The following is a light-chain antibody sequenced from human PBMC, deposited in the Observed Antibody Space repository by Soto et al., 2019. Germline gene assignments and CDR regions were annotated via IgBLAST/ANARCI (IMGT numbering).Light chain of an antibody. V-gene: IGLV2-8*01. CDR1: TGDVGRYNY. CDR3: SSYAGSNTWV. J-gene: IGLJ3*02. Sequence: QSALTQPLSASGSPGQSVTISCTGTTGDVGRYNYVSWYQQHPRKAPKLLIYEVSKRPSGVPDRFSGSKSGNTASLTVSGLQAEDEAHYYCSSYAGSNTWVFGGGTQLTVL. CDR2: EVS.